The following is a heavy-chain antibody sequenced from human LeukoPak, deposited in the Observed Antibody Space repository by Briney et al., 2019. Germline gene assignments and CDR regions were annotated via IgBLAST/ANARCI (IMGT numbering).Heavy chain of an antibody. CDR1: DYSISGGYY. D-gene: IGHD2-2*01. J-gene: IGHJ4*02. CDR3: ARHEQGYCTSSSCRGSDY. Sequence: PSETLSLTCGVSDYSISGGYYWGWIRQPPGKGLEWIGSIYHSGSTYYNPSLKSRVTISIDTSKNQFSLKLSSVAAADTAVYYCARHEQGYCTSSSCRGSDYWGQGTLVTVSS. CDR2: IYHSGST. V-gene: IGHV4-38-2*01.